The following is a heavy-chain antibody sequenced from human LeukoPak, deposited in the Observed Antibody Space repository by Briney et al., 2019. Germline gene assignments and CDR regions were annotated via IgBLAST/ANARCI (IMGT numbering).Heavy chain of an antibody. J-gene: IGHJ5*02. CDR3: ARSSWYEYWFDP. Sequence: GGSLRLSCAASGFTFSSYWMHWVRQAPGKGLEWVANINPDGSEKYYVDSVKGLFTISRDNAKNSLSLQMNSLRAEDTAVYYCARSSWYEYWFDPWGQGTLVTVSS. CDR2: INPDGSEK. CDR1: GFTFSSYW. V-gene: IGHV3-7*01. D-gene: IGHD6-13*01.